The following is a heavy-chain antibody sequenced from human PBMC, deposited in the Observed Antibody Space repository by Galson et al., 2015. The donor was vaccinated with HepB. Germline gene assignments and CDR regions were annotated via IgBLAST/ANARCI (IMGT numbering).Heavy chain of an antibody. V-gene: IGHV3-30*03. CDR2: ISLDGDNE. D-gene: IGHD1-14*01. J-gene: IGHJ3*02. Sequence: SLRLSCAASGFTFSAYGMHWVRQAPGKGLEWVALISLDGDNENYVDSVKGRFTVSRDNSKNTLYLQMNSLRAEDTALYYCASDPPSSGYAFYTWGQGTMVTVSS. CDR1: GFTFSAYG. CDR3: ASDPPSSGYAFYT.